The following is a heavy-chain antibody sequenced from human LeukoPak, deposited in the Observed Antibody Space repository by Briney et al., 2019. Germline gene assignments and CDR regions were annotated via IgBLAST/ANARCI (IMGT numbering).Heavy chain of an antibody. Sequence: SETLSLTCTVSGGSISTYYWSWMRQPPGKGLEWIAYIDYRGSTTYNPSLRSRVTISVDTSRNQFSLKLSSVTAADTAVYYCARSRSGYSYDHAAFEIWGQGTMVTVSS. D-gene: IGHD5-18*01. V-gene: IGHV4-59*01. J-gene: IGHJ3*02. CDR1: GGSISTYY. CDR2: IDYRGST. CDR3: ARSRSGYSYDHAAFEI.